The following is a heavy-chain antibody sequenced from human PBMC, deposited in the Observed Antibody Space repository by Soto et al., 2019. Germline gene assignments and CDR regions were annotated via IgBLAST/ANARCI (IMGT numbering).Heavy chain of an antibody. D-gene: IGHD3-16*01. CDR1: GGSISSGGYS. V-gene: IGHV4-39*01. CDR2: IYYSGYT. CDR3: ARHNGPLYVGYYYDMDV. J-gene: IGHJ6*02. Sequence: SETLSLTCAVSGGSISSGGYSWGWIRQPPGKGLEWIGSIYYSGYTYYNPSLKSRVTISVDTSKNQFSLKLSSVTAADTAVYYCARHNGPLYVGYYYDMDVWGQGTTVTVS.